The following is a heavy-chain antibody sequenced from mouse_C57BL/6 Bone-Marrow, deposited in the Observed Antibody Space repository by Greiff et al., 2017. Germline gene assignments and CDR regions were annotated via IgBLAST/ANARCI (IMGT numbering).Heavy chain of an antibody. V-gene: IGHV2-2*01. CDR3: ARNSGYYGSSYGYFDV. D-gene: IGHD1-1*01. CDR1: GFSLTSYG. Sequence: QVQLQQSGPGLVQPSQSLSITCTVSGFSLTSYGVHWVRQSPGKGLEWLGVIWSGGSTDYNAAFISRLSISKDNSKSQVFFKMISLQADDTAIYYCARNSGYYGSSYGYFDVWGTGTTVTVSS. J-gene: IGHJ1*03. CDR2: IWSGGST.